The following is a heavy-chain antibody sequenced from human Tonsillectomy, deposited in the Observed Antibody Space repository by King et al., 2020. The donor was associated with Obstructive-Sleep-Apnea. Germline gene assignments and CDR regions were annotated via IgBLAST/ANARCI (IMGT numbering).Heavy chain of an antibody. CDR1: GDSIRGSNW. D-gene: IGHD3-3*01. Sequence: VQLQESGPGLVKPSGTLSLTCAVSGDSIRGSNWWSWVRQPPGKGLEWIGEIFHSGSTNYNPSLKSRVTISVDKSTNQFSLKLSSVTAADTAVYYCARDKEWPYHSHLDYWGQGPLVTVSS. J-gene: IGHJ4*02. CDR2: IFHSGST. CDR3: ARDKEWPYHSHLDY. V-gene: IGHV4-4*02.